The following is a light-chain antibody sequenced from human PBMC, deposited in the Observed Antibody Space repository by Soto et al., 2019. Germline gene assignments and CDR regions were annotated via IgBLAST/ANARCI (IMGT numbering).Light chain of an antibody. Sequence: EIVLTQSPGTLYLSPGERATLSCRASQTISSSYLVWYQQKPGQAPRLLIYGASSRATGIPDRFSGSGSGTDFALTISRLEPEDLAVYYCQQYGSSPLYTFGQGTKLEIK. V-gene: IGKV3-20*01. J-gene: IGKJ2*01. CDR2: GAS. CDR1: QTISSSY. CDR3: QQYGSSPLYT.